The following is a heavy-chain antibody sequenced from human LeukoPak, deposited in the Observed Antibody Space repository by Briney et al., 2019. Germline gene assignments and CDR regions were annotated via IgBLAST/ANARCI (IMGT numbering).Heavy chain of an antibody. CDR2: ISSNGGST. D-gene: IGHD5-24*01. CDR3: ARQDDLFAFGI. V-gene: IGHV3-64*01. J-gene: IGHJ3*02. Sequence: GGSLRLSCAASGFTFSSYAMHWVRQAPGKGLENVSAISSNGGSTYYANTVKGRFTISRDNSKNTLYLEMGGLRAYDMAGYYWARQDDLFAFGIWGQGTMVTVSS. CDR1: GFTFSSYA.